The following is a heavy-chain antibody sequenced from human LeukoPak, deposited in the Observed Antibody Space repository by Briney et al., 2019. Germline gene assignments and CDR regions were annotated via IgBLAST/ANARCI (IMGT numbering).Heavy chain of an antibody. J-gene: IGHJ3*02. D-gene: IGHD3-9*01. CDR1: GFTFSTYG. CDR3: AKDGGFVRYFDWLSSAFDI. Sequence: GGSLRLSCTASGFTFSTYGMHWVRQAPGKGLEWVTVISYDESTKYYADSVKGRFTISRDNSKNTLYLQMNSLRAEDTAVYYCAKDGGFVRYFDWLSSAFDIWGQGTMVTVSS. V-gene: IGHV3-30*18. CDR2: ISYDESTK.